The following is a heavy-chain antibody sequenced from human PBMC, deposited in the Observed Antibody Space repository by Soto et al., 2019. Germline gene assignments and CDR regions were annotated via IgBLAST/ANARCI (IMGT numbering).Heavy chain of an antibody. CDR2: IIPIVGTA. D-gene: IGHD6-13*01. J-gene: IGHJ6*02. V-gene: IGHV1-69*06. CDR3: AGAAAGFYYYYSMDV. CDR1: GGTFSSYA. Sequence: QVQLVQSGAEVKKPGSSVKVSCKASGGTFSSYAISWVRQAPGQGLEWMGGIIPIVGTANYAQKIQGRVTITEDKSPSTAYIELSSLRSEDTAVYYCAGAAAGFYYYYSMDVWGQGTTVTVS.